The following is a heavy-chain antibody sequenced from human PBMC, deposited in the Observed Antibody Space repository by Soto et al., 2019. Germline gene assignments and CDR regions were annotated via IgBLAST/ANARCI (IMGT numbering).Heavy chain of an antibody. CDR2: IQSGGPT. CDR1: GFTVSSKY. V-gene: IGHV3-53*04. J-gene: IGHJ4*02. D-gene: IGHD3-3*01. CDR3: ARGGYDFWSGYYSLGYYFDY. Sequence: GGSLRLSCAASGFTVSSKYMSWVRQAPGKGLEWVSLIQSGGPTYYADSVKGRFTISRHTSENTLYLQMNSLRAEDTAVYYCARGGYDFWSGYYSLGYYFDYWGQGTLVTVSS.